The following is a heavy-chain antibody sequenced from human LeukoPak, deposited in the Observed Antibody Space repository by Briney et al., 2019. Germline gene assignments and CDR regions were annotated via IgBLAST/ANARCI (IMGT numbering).Heavy chain of an antibody. CDR3: AKDLVRHYDFWSGYLAYYYYGIDV. D-gene: IGHD3-3*01. V-gene: IGHV3-23*01. CDR1: GFIFSTYG. CDR2: ISGSGGST. J-gene: IGHJ6*02. Sequence: GGSLRLSCVASGFIFSTYGMHWVRQAPGKGLEWVSAISGSGGSTYYADSVKGRFTISRDNSKNTLYLQMNSLRAEDTAVYYCAKDLVRHYDFWSGYLAYYYYGIDVWGQGTTVTVSS.